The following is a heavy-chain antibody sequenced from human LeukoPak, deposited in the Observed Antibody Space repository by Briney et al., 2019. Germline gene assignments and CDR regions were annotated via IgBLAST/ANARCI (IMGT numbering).Heavy chain of an antibody. V-gene: IGHV1-2*06. CDR2: INPNSGGT. J-gene: IGHJ4*02. CDR3: AREGGLYSYGAHW. CDR1: GYTFTGYY. D-gene: IGHD5-18*01. Sequence: ASVKVSCKASGYTFTGYYMHWVRQAPGQGLEWMGRINPNSGGTNYAQKFQGRVTMTRDTSISTAYRELSRLRSDDTAVYYCAREGGLYSYGAHWWGQGTLVTVPS.